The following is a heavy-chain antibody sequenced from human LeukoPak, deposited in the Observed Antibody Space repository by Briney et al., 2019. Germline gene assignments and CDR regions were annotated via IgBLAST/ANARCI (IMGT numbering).Heavy chain of an antibody. CDR2: ISGSGGST. CDR3: ARGYCSGGSCQIGFYYYGMDV. CDR1: GFTFSSYA. Sequence: GGSLRLSCAASGFTFSSYAMSWVRQAPGKGLEWVSGISGSGGSTYYADSVKGRFTISRDNSKNTLYLQMNSLRAEDTAVNYCARGYCSGGSCQIGFYYYGMDVWGKGTTVTVSS. J-gene: IGHJ6*04. V-gene: IGHV3-23*01. D-gene: IGHD2-15*01.